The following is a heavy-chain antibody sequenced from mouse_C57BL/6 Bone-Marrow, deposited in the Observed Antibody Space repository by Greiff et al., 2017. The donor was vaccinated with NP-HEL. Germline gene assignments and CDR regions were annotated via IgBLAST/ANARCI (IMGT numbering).Heavy chain of an antibody. V-gene: IGHV1-52*01. Sequence: QVQLQQPGAELVRPGSSVKLSCKASGYTFTSYWMHWVKQRPIQGLEWIGNIDPSDSETHYNQKFKDKATLTVDKSSSTAYMQLSSLTSEDSAVYYGARSPYYYGSSYYFDYWGQGTTLTVSS. D-gene: IGHD1-1*01. CDR3: ARSPYYYGSSYYFDY. J-gene: IGHJ2*01. CDR2: IDPSDSET. CDR1: GYTFTSYW.